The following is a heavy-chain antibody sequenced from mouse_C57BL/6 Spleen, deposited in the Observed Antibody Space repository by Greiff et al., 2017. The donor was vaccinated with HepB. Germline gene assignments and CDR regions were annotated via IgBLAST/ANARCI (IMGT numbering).Heavy chain of an antibody. CDR1: GFTFSDAW. D-gene: IGHD1-1*01. Sequence: EVMLVESGGGLVQPGGSMKLSCAASGFTFSDAWMDWVRQSPEKGLEWVAEIRNKANNHATYYAESVKGRFTISRDDSKSSVYLQMNSLRAEDTGIYYCTATTVVATDFDYWGQGTTLTVSS. CDR3: TATTVVATDFDY. V-gene: IGHV6-6*01. CDR2: IRNKANNHAT. J-gene: IGHJ2*01.